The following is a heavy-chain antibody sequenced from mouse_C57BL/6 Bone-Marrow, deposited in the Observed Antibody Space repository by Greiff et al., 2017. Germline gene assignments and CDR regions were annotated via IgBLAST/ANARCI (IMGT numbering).Heavy chain of an antibody. Sequence: EVQLQQSGAELVRPGASVKLSCTASGFNIKDDYIHWVKQRPEQGLEWIGWIDPEIGDTEYASKFQGKATITSDTSSKTAYLQLSSLTSEDTAVYYCSSFDGNYFDFWGQGPPLTVAS. CDR2: IDPEIGDT. J-gene: IGHJ2*01. CDR1: GFNIKDDY. CDR3: SSFDGNYFDF. D-gene: IGHD2-3*01. V-gene: IGHV14-4*01.